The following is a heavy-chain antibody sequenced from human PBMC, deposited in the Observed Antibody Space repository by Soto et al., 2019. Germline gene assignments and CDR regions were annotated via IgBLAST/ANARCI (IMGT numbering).Heavy chain of an antibody. D-gene: IGHD2-21*01. CDR3: DRYSPHSES. CDR2: ISAYSGNT. V-gene: IGHV1-18*01. J-gene: IGHJ4*02. Sequence: QVQLVQSGAEVKKPGASVTVSCKASGYTFSSYAITWVRQAPGQGLEGMAWISAYSGNTNYAQKFQGRVTMTTDTSTNTDYMELRSLSSDDTAVYYCDRYSPHSESWGQGTLVTVSS. CDR1: GYTFSSYA.